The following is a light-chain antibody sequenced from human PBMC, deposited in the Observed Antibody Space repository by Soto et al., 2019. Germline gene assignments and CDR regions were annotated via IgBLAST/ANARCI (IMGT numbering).Light chain of an antibody. CDR2: AVS. J-gene: IGKJ1*01. CDR1: QSVSTN. V-gene: IGKV3-15*01. CDR3: QQYDKWPLWT. Sequence: EIVMTQAPATLSVSPGERATLSCRASQSVSTNLAWYQQKPGQAPRLLMYAVSTRATGVPARFSGSGSGIQFTLTIGSLHSEDFAVYYCQQYDKWPLWTLGQWAKVDIK.